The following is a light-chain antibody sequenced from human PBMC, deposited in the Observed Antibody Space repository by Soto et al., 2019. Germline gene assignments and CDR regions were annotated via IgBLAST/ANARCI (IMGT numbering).Light chain of an antibody. CDR1: QSVSSY. Sequence: EIVLTQSPATLSLSPGERATLSCRASQSVSSYLAWYQQKPGQAPRLLIYDASNRATGIPARFSGSGSGTAFALPISSLEPEDFAVYYCQQRSNWPPLTFGGGTKVEIK. CDR3: QQRSNWPPLT. CDR2: DAS. V-gene: IGKV3-11*01. J-gene: IGKJ4*01.